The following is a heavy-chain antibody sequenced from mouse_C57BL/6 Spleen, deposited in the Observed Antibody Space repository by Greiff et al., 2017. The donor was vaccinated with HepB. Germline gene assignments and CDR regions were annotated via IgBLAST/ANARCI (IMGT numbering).Heavy chain of an antibody. V-gene: IGHV1-69*01. CDR1: GYTFTSYW. Sequence: QVQLQQPGAELVMPGASVKLSCKASGYTFTSYWMHWVKQRPGQGLEWIGEIDPSDSYTNYNQKFKGKSTLTVDKSSSTAYMQLSSLTSEDSAVYYCARLRMLYYGRSYGYFDVWGTGTTVTVSS. CDR3: ARLRMLYYGRSYGYFDV. CDR2: IDPSDSYT. J-gene: IGHJ1*03. D-gene: IGHD1-1*01.